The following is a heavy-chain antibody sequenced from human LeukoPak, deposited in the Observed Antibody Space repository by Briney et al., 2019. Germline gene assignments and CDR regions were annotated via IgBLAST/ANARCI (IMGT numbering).Heavy chain of an antibody. D-gene: IGHD6-13*01. CDR2: INPNSGGT. CDR3: ASLAAAGNDAFDI. V-gene: IGHV1-2*04. Sequence: GASVKVSCKASGYTFTGYYMHWVRQAPGQGLEWMGWINPNSGGTNYAQKFQGWVTMTRDTSISTAYMELSRLRSDDTAVYYCASLAAAGNDAFDIWGQGTMVTVSS. J-gene: IGHJ3*02. CDR1: GYTFTGYY.